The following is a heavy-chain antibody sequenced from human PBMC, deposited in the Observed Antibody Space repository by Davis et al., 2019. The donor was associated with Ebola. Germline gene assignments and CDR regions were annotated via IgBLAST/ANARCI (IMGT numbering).Heavy chain of an antibody. CDR3: AREGYCSSTSCYLGY. V-gene: IGHV4-61*09. Sequence: PSETLSLTCTVSGGSITSGNYYWSWIRQPAGKGLEWIGHIYTSGSTNYNPSLKSRVTMSVDTSKNQFSLKLSSVTAADMAVYYCAREGYCSSTSCYLGYWGQGTLVSVSS. J-gene: IGHJ4*02. CDR1: GGSITSGNYY. D-gene: IGHD2-2*01. CDR2: IYTSGST.